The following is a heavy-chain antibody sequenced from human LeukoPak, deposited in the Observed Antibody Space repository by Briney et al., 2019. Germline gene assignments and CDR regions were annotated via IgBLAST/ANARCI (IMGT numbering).Heavy chain of an antibody. V-gene: IGHV4-4*02. CDR3: ATQRLTSVTTEYWYFDL. CDR2: IYHSGST. D-gene: IGHD4-17*01. Sequence: PSGTLSLTCAVSGGSISSSNWWSWVRQPPGKGLEWIGEIYHSGSTNYNPSLKSRVTISVDKSKNQFSLKLSSVTAADTAVYYCATQRLTSVTTEYWYFDLWGRGTLVTVSS. J-gene: IGHJ2*01. CDR1: GGSISSSNW.